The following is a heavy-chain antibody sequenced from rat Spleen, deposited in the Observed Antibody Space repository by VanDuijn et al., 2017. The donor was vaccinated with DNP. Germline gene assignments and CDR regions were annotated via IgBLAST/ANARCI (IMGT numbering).Heavy chain of an antibody. Sequence: EVQLVESGGDLVQPGRSLKLSCVASGFTFNNYWMTWIRQVPGKGLEWVASITSSGGSTYYPDSVKGRFTISRDNAKSTLYLQMDSLRSDETATYYCARQGNNYGYFDFWGPGTMVTVSS. J-gene: IGHJ1*01. CDR2: ITSSGGST. CDR1: GFTFNNYW. V-gene: IGHV5-31*01. CDR3: ARQGNNYGYFDF.